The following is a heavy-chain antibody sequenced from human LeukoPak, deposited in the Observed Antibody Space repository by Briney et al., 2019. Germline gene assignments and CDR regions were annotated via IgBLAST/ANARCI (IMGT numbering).Heavy chain of an antibody. V-gene: IGHV4-59*01. D-gene: IGHD4-17*01. Sequence: SSETLSLTCTVSGGSISSYYWSWIRQPPGKGLEWIAYMYNSGSTNHNPSLKSRVTISIDTSKNQFSLKLSSLTAADTAIYYCARGIESYGDYGYWGQGILVTVSS. CDR3: ARGIESYGDYGY. J-gene: IGHJ4*02. CDR1: GGSISSYY. CDR2: MYNSGST.